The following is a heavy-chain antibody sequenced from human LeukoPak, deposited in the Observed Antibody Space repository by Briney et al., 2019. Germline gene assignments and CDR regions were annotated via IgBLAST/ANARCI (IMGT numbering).Heavy chain of an antibody. J-gene: IGHJ5*02. CDR2: IYRGGET. Sequence: AGGSLRLSCAASGFTVTSDFMIWVRQAPGQGLEWVSIIYRGGETYYADSVKGRFTISIDNSKNTLYLQVTSLRAEDTAVYYCASRGTWGQGTLVTASS. D-gene: IGHD3-10*01. V-gene: IGHV3-66*01. CDR1: GFTVTSDF. CDR3: ASRGT.